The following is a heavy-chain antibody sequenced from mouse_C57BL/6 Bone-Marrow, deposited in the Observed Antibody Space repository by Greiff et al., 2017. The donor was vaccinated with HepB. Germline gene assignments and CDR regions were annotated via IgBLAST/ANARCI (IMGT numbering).Heavy chain of an antibody. CDR2: IYPRDGST. V-gene: IGHV1-78*01. CDR1: GYTFTDHT. Sequence: VKLVESDAELVKPGASVKISCKVSGYTFTDHTIHWMKQRPEQGLEWIGYIYPRDGSTKYNEKFKGKATLTADKSSSTAYMQLNSLTSEDSAVYFCARGGEYDGGYYYAMDYWGQGTSVTVSS. CDR3: ARGGEYDGGYYYAMDY. D-gene: IGHD2-14*01. J-gene: IGHJ4*01.